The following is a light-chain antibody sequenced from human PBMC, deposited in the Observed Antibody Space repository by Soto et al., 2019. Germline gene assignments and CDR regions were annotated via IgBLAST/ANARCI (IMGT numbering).Light chain of an antibody. CDR2: EVH. V-gene: IGLV2-14*01. Sequence: QSVLTQPASVSGSPGQSITISCTGTSSDIGSYNYVSWYQQYPGKAPKLMIYEVHNRPSGISNRFSGSKSGNTASLTISGLQIEDEADYYCTSYTTSNTLVFGEGTKVTVL. CDR1: SSDIGSYNY. J-gene: IGLJ2*01. CDR3: TSYTTSNTLV.